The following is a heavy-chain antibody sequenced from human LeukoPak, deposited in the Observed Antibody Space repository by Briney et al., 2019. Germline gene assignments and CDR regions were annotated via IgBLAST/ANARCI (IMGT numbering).Heavy chain of an antibody. V-gene: IGHV3-21*01. CDR2: ISSSSSYI. D-gene: IGHD3-10*01. CDR1: GFTFSSYS. Sequence: KAGGSLRLSCAASGFTFSSYSMNWVRQAPGKGLEWVSSISSSSSYIYYADSVKGRFTISRDNAKNSLYLQMNSLRAEDTAVYYCASLLDGSGSYPYYFDYWGQGTLVTVSS. CDR3: ASLLDGSGSYPYYFDY. J-gene: IGHJ4*02.